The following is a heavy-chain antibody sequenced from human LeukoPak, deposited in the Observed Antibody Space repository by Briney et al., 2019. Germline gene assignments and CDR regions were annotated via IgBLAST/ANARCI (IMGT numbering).Heavy chain of an antibody. V-gene: IGHV3-30*01. CDR2: ISYDGSNK. J-gene: IGHJ6*03. CDR1: GFTFSSYA. Sequence: GGSLRLSCAASGFTFSSYAMHWVRQAPGKGLEWVAVISYDGSNKYYADSVKGRFTISRDKFKNTLYLQMNSLRAEDTAVYYCARSLTIFPHMDVWGEGTTVTVSS. D-gene: IGHD3-3*01. CDR3: ARSLTIFPHMDV.